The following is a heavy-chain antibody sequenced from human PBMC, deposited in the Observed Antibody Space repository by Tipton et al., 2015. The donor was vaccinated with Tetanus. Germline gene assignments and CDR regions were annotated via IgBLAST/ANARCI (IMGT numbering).Heavy chain of an antibody. Sequence: TLSLTCAVSGGSFRDYYWTWIRQSPGKGLEWIGEITHGGGSNSNPSLKSRVTLSLDTSKKHFSLRLSSVTAADTAVYYCARVDDSVWGSPFDPWGQGVLVTVSS. J-gene: IGHJ5*02. D-gene: IGHD3-16*01. CDR3: ARVDDSVWGSPFDP. CDR1: GGSFRDYY. V-gene: IGHV4-34*01. CDR2: ITHGGGS.